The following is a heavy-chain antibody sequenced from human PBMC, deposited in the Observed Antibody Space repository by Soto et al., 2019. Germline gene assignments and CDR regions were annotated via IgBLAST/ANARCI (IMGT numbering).Heavy chain of an antibody. D-gene: IGHD3-3*01. Sequence: GGSLRLSCAASGFTSSSYRMHWVRQAPGKGLEWVAVISYDGSNKYYADSVKGRFTISRDNSKNTLYLQMNSLRAEDTAVYYCARVGGVAGLRFLEWSREFEWSVDNGMDDWGQGTTVTVSS. J-gene: IGHJ6*02. V-gene: IGHV3-30*03. CDR1: GFTSSSYR. CDR2: ISYDGSNK. CDR3: ARVGGVAGLRFLEWSREFEWSVDNGMDD.